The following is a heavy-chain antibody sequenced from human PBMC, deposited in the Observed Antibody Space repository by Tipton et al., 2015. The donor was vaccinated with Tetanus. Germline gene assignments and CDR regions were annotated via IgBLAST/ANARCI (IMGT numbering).Heavy chain of an antibody. CDR3: ARGWDFWRGYGPTWADP. Sequence: SLRLSCAASGFTFSSYSMNWVRQAPGKGLEWVSSIGSTSHYMYYADSVKGRFTISRDNAKNSLYLQMDSLRGDDTGVYYCARGWDFWRGYGPTWADPWGQGTLVTVSS. D-gene: IGHD3-3*01. CDR2: IGSTSHYM. CDR1: GFTFSSYS. J-gene: IGHJ5*02. V-gene: IGHV3-21*01.